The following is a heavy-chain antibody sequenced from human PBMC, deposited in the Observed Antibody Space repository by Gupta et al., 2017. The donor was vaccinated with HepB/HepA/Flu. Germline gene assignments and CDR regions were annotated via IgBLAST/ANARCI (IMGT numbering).Heavy chain of an antibody. Sequence: EVQLLESGGGLVQPGGSLRLSCAASGFTFISYAMSWVRQAPGKGLEWVSTISGSRDGTYYADSVKGRFTISRDNSKNMLYLQMNSLRAEDTAVYYCAKTRDDYYDSSGYPVDYWGQGTLVTVSS. D-gene: IGHD3-22*01. CDR1: GFTFISYA. V-gene: IGHV3-23*01. CDR2: ISGSRDGT. CDR3: AKTRDDYYDSSGYPVDY. J-gene: IGHJ4*02.